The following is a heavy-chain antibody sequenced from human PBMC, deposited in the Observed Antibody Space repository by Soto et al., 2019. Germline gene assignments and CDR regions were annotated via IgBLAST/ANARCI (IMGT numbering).Heavy chain of an antibody. V-gene: IGHV3-66*01. J-gene: IGHJ6*02. Sequence: EVQLVESGGGLVQPGGSLRLSCAASGFTVSSNYMSWVRQAPGKGLEWVSVIYSGGSTYYADSVKGRFTISRDNSKNTLYLQINSLRAEDTAVYYCARMGVIPFYYYGMDVWGQGTTVTVSS. CDR2: IYSGGST. D-gene: IGHD3-16*02. CDR1: GFTVSSNY. CDR3: ARMGVIPFYYYGMDV.